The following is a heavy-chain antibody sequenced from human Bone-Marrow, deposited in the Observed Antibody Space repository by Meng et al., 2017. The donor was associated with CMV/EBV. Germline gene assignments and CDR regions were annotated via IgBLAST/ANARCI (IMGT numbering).Heavy chain of an antibody. J-gene: IGHJ5*02. Sequence: EVQLLECGGGLVQPGGSLRLSCSGSGYTFSSHAMNWVRQAPGKGLEWVSTISNSGDRTYYADSVKGRFTISRDNSKNTLYLQMNSLRAEDTAVYYCAKDFWVTSSSWYLGWFDPWAREPWSPSPQ. CDR3: AKDFWVTSSSWYLGWFDP. V-gene: IGHV3-23*01. CDR2: ISNSGDRT. CDR1: GYTFSSHA. D-gene: IGHD6-13*01.